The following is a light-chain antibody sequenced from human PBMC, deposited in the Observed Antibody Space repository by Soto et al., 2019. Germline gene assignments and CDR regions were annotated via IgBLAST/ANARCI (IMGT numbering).Light chain of an antibody. CDR3: QKYNNAPRT. CDR1: QGISNY. Sequence: DIQMTQSPSSLSAYVGATVTITCRASQGISNYLAWYQQKPGQVPNLLIYAASTLQSGVPSRFSGSGPGTDFTLTISSQRPEDVATYYCQKYNNAPRTFGQGTKVEI. J-gene: IGKJ1*01. V-gene: IGKV1-27*01. CDR2: AAS.